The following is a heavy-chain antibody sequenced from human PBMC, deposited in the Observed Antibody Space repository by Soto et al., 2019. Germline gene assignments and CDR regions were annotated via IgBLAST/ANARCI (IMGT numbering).Heavy chain of an antibody. CDR2: IVVGSGNT. CDR1: GFTFTSSA. Sequence: SVKVSCKVSGFTFTSSAVQWVRQARGQRLEWIGWIVVGSGNTNYAQKFQERVTITRDMSTSTAYMELSSLRSEDTAVYYCAADKGELPSFDYWGQGTLVTVSS. CDR3: AADKGELPSFDY. V-gene: IGHV1-58*01. D-gene: IGHD1-26*01. J-gene: IGHJ4*02.